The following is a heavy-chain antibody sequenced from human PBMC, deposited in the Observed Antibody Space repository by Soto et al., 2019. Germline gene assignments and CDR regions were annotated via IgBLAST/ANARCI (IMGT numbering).Heavy chain of an antibody. CDR3: ARVGYCSSTSCYYYYYGMDV. CDR1: GGTFSSYA. CDR2: INPNSGGT. D-gene: IGHD2-2*01. J-gene: IGHJ6*02. V-gene: IGHV1-2*02. Sequence: ASVKVSCKASGGTFSSYAISWVRQAPGQGLEWMGGINPNSGGTNYAQKFQGRVTMTRGTSISTAYMELSRLRSDDTAVYYCARVGYCSSTSCYYYYYGMDVWGQGTTVTVSS.